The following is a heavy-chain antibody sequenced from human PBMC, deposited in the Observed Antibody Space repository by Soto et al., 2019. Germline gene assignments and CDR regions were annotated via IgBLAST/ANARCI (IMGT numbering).Heavy chain of an antibody. D-gene: IGHD1-20*01. V-gene: IGHV3-30*03. CDR2: ISYDGSNK. J-gene: IGHJ5*02. CDR3: APYNWSP. CDR1: GFTFSSYG. Sequence: GGSLRLSCAASGFTFSSYGMHWVRQAPGKGLEWVAVISYDGSNKYYADSVKGRFTISRDNSKNTLYLQMNSLSAEDTAVYYCAPYNWSPWGQGTLVTVSS.